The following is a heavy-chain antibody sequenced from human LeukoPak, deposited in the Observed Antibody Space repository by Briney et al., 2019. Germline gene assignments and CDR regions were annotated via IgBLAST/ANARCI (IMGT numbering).Heavy chain of an antibody. D-gene: IGHD5-24*01. J-gene: IGHJ3*02. CDR1: GFTFSSYW. CDR3: AGDEGWTFDI. Sequence: GGSLRLSCAASGFTFSSYWMSWVRQAPGKGQEWVALIKQDGSVIHYVDSVKGRFTISRDNAKNSLSLQMNSLRADDTAVYYCAGDEGWTFDIWGQGTKVTVSS. V-gene: IGHV3-7*01. CDR2: IKQDGSVI.